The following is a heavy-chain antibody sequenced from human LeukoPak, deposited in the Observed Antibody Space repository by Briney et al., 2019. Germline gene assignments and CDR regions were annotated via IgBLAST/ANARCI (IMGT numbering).Heavy chain of an antibody. CDR2: ISYDGSNK. CDR1: GFTFSSYA. CDR3: ARDLITIYYMDV. Sequence: GGSLRLSCAASGFTFSSYAMHWVRQAPGKGLEWVAVISYDGSNKYYADSVKGRFTISRDNSKNTLYLQMNSLRAEDTAVYYCARDLITIYYMDVWGKGTTVTISS. D-gene: IGHD3-9*01. V-gene: IGHV3-30*04. J-gene: IGHJ6*03.